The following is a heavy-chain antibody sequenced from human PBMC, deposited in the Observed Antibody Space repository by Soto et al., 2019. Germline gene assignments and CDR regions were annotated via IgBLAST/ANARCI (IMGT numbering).Heavy chain of an antibody. Sequence: PSATLSLTCAFSGYSISSSNWLGWIRQPPGKGLEWIGYIYYSWSTYYNPSLKSRVTMSVDTSKNQFSLKLSSVTAVDTAVYYCARSSSDYYFDYWGQGTLVTVSS. J-gene: IGHJ4*02. CDR2: IYYSWST. V-gene: IGHV4-28*01. CDR1: GYSISSSNW. CDR3: ARSSSDYYFDY.